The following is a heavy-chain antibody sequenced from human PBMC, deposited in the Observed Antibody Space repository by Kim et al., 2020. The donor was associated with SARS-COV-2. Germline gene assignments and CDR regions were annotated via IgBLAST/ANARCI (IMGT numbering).Heavy chain of an antibody. J-gene: IGHJ3*02. CDR2: IK. Sequence: IKLFADSVKGRFAISRDDAKNAVYLQMNSLRTEDTGIYYCAREPKLGSALDIWGQGTVVTVSS. D-gene: IGHD7-27*01. V-gene: IGHV3-30*09. CDR3: AREPKLGSALDI.